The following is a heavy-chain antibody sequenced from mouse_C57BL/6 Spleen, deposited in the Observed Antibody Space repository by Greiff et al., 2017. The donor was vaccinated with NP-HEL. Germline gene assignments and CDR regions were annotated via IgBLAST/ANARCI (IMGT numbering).Heavy chain of an antibody. J-gene: IGHJ3*01. Sequence: VQLQQSGAELMKPGASVKLSCKATGYTFTGYWLEWVKQRPGHGLEWIGEILPGSGSTNYNAKFKGKATFTADTSSNTAYMQLSSLTTEDSAIYYCARRSGYSRFAYWGQGTLVTVSA. D-gene: IGHD2-3*01. CDR2: ILPGSGST. CDR1: GYTFTGYW. CDR3: ARRSGYSRFAY. V-gene: IGHV1-9*01.